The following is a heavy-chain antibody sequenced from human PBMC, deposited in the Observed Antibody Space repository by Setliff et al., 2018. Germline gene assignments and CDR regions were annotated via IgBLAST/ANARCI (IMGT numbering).Heavy chain of an antibody. D-gene: IGHD2-2*01. V-gene: IGHV3-21*01. CDR2: IDTSSTWI. J-gene: IGHJ4*02. Sequence: GGSLRLSWAASGFFFRSYEMNWIRQAPGQGLEWVSSIDTSSTWIYYADSVKGRFTISRDNAENSLYLQMNSLRAEDTAVYYCARSETCHSTHCSPYDYWGQGTPVTVSS. CDR1: GFFFRSYE. CDR3: ARSETCHSTHCSPYDY.